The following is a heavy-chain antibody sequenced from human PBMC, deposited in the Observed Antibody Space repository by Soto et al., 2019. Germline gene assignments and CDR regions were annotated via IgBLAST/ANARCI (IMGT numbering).Heavy chain of an antibody. D-gene: IGHD3-22*01. V-gene: IGHV1-69*10. CDR3: TRRARIGKQLWLPFDS. Sequence: SVKVSCKASGGTFSSYGITWVRQAPGQGLEWMGWINPILGIAHYAQKFQGRVTITADNTTSTAYMELSSLTSADTAVYYCTRRARIGKQLWLPFDSWAQGTLVTVSS. J-gene: IGHJ4*02. CDR2: INPILGIA. CDR1: GGTFSSYG.